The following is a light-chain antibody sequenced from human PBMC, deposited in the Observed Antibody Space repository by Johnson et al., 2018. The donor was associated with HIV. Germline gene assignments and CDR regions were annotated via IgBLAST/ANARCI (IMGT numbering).Light chain of an antibody. V-gene: IGLV1-51*01. CDR2: DNN. CDR3: GTWDSSLSALYV. Sequence: QSVLTQPPSVSAAPGQKVTISCSGSSFNIGNNYVSWYQQVPGTAPKFLIYDNNKRPSGIPDRFSGSKSGTSATLGITGLQTGDEADYYCGTWDSSLSALYVFGTGTKVTVL. CDR1: SFNIGNNY. J-gene: IGLJ1*01.